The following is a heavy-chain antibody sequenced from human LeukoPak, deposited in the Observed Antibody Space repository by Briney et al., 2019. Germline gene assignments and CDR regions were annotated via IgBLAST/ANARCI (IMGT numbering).Heavy chain of an antibody. D-gene: IGHD6-13*01. CDR2: ISGGGGST. CDR3: AKTKGYPYYFDY. Sequence: PGGSLRLSCVASGFTFSSYAVTWVRQAPGKGLEWVSAISGGGGSTYYADSVKGRFTISRDNSKNTLYLQMNSLRAEDTAVYSCAKTKGYPYYFDYWGQGILVTVSS. J-gene: IGHJ4*02. CDR1: GFTFSSYA. V-gene: IGHV3-23*01.